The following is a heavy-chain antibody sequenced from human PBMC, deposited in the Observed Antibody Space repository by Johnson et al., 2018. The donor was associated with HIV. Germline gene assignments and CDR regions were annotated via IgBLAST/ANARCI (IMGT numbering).Heavy chain of an antibody. CDR3: ARAGGGYPRGGHAFDI. CDR1: GFSFDDYG. D-gene: IGHD3-16*02. Sequence: QLVESGGGVVRPGGSLRLSCEGSGFSFDDYGMSWVRQRPGKGLDWVSGFNWNGGSTGYADSVKGRFTISRDNSKNTLYLQMNSLRAEDTAVYYCARAGGGYPRGGHAFDIWGQGTMVTVSS. J-gene: IGHJ3*02. V-gene: IGHV3-20*04. CDR2: FNWNGGST.